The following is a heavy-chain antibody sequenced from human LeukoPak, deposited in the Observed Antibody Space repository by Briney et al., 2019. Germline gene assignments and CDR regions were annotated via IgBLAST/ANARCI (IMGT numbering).Heavy chain of an antibody. CDR2: IIPILGIA. D-gene: IGHD5-12*01. V-gene: IGHV1-69*04. CDR3: VTSGYENYYFDY. J-gene: IGHJ4*02. CDR1: GYTFTSYG. Sequence: GASVKVSCKASGYTFTSYGIIWVRQAPGQGLEWMGRIIPILGIANYAQKFQGRVTITADKSTSTAYMELSSLRSEDTAVYYCVTSGYENYYFDYWGQGTLVTVSS.